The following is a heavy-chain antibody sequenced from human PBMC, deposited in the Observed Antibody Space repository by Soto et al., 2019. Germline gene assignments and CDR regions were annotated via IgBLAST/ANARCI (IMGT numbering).Heavy chain of an antibody. J-gene: IGHJ4*02. CDR1: GGSISSGDYY. CDR2: IYYSGST. Sequence: SETLSLTCTVSGGSISSGDYYWSWIHQPPGKGLEWIGYIYYSGSTYYNPSLKSRVTISVDTSKNQFSLKLSSVTAADTAVYYCARDTEAVSFDYWGQGTLVTVSS. D-gene: IGHD1-20*01. CDR3: ARDTEAVSFDY. V-gene: IGHV4-30-4*01.